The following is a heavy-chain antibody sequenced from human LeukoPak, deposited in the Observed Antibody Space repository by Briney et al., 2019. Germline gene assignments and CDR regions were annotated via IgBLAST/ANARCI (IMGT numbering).Heavy chain of an antibody. Sequence: SETLSLTCTVSGGSISSYYWSWIRQPPGKGLEWIGYIYYSGSTNYNPSLKSRVTISVDTSKNQFSLKLSSVTAADTAVYYCASRGYSYGYRHYYYYMDVWGKGTTVTVSS. D-gene: IGHD5-18*01. CDR1: GGSISSYY. J-gene: IGHJ6*03. CDR2: IYYSGST. V-gene: IGHV4-59*08. CDR3: ASRGYSYGYRHYYYYMDV.